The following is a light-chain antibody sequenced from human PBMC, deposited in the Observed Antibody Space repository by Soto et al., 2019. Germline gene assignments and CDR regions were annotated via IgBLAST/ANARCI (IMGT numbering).Light chain of an antibody. J-gene: IGLJ3*02. V-gene: IGLV1-47*01. CDR3: ATWDANLSGL. CDR2: RNN. Sequence: QSVLTQPPSASETPGQRVTISCSGSSSNIGSNHVYWYQHLPGTAPKLLIYRNNQRPSGVPDRFSGSKSGTSASLAISGLRSEDEADYYCATWDANLSGLFGGGTKLTVL. CDR1: SSNIGSNH.